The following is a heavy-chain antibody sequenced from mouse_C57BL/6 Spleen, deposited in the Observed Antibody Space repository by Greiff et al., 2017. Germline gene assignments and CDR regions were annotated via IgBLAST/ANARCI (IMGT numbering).Heavy chain of an antibody. Sequence: DVKLQESGPGLVKPSQSLSLTCSVTGYSITSGYYWNWIRQFPGNKLEWMGYISYDGSNNYNPSLKNRISITRDTSKNQFFLKLNSVTTEDTATYYCARGLLRRYFDVWGTGTTVTVSS. V-gene: IGHV3-6*01. J-gene: IGHJ1*03. CDR2: ISYDGSN. CDR1: GYSITSGYY. CDR3: ARGLLRRYFDV. D-gene: IGHD1-1*01.